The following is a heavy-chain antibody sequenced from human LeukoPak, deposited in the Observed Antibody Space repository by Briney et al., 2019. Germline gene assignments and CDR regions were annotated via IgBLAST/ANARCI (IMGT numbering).Heavy chain of an antibody. Sequence: GGSLRLSCAASRFTFSSYWMHWVRQAPGKGLVWVSRINTDGSGTSYADSVKGRFTISRDNAKNTLYLQMNSLRAEDTAVYYCARGNAHAFDIGGQGKMVTVSS. J-gene: IGHJ3*02. CDR3: ARGNAHAFDI. CDR2: INTDGSGT. D-gene: IGHD1-1*01. V-gene: IGHV3-74*01. CDR1: RFTFSSYW.